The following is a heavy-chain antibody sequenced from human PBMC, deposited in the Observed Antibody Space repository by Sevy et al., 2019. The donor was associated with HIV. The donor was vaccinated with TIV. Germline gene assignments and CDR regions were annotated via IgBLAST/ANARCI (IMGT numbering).Heavy chain of an antibody. D-gene: IGHD3-3*01. Sequence: GESLKISCAASGFTFSTYGMHWVRQAPGKGLEWVAFIRYDESEQYCADSVKGRCTISRDNSKSTLYLRLSSLRDEDTAVYYCAKDPCPSHRITTFGGVDYFEYWGQGTLVTVSS. V-gene: IGHV3-30*02. CDR1: GFTFSTYG. CDR3: AKDPCPSHRITTFGGVDYFEY. J-gene: IGHJ4*02. CDR2: IRYDESEQ.